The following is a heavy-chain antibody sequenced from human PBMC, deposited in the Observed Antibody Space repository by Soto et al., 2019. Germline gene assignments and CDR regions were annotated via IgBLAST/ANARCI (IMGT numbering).Heavy chain of an antibody. D-gene: IGHD4-17*01. CDR3: AKDLTTVGDSEDY. Sequence: QVQLVESGGGVVQPGRSLRLSCAASGFTFSSYGMHWVRQAPGKGLEWVAVISYDGSNKYYADSVKGRFTISRDNSKNTLYLQMNSLRAEDTAVYYCAKDLTTVGDSEDYWGQGPLVTVSS. J-gene: IGHJ4*02. CDR1: GFTFSSYG. CDR2: ISYDGSNK. V-gene: IGHV3-30*18.